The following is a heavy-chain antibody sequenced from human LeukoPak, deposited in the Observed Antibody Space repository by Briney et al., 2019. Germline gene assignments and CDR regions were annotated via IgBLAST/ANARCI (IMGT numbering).Heavy chain of an antibody. CDR2: IYYSGST. CDR3: AREGSLGAFDI. V-gene: IGHV4-59*01. CDR1: GGSISSYY. J-gene: IGHJ3*02. Sequence: SETLSLTCTVSGGSISSYYWSWIRQPPGQGLEWIGYIYYSGSTNYNPSLKSRVTTSVDTSTNKFSLKLSSVTAADTAVYYCAREGSLGAFDIWGQGTMVTVSS.